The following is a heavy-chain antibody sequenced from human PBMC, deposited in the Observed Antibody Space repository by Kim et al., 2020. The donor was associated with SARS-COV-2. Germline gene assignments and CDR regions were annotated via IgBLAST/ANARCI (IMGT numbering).Heavy chain of an antibody. CDR3: ARDQEDRDGWYGELFDY. Sequence: GGSLRLSCAASGFTFSSYSMNWVRQAPGKGLEWVSSISSSSSYIYYADSVKGRFTISRDNAKNSLYLQMNSLRAEDTAVYYCARDQEDRDGWYGELFDYWGQGTLVTVSS. J-gene: IGHJ4*02. D-gene: IGHD3-10*01. V-gene: IGHV3-21*01. CDR1: GFTFSSYS. CDR2: ISSSSSYI.